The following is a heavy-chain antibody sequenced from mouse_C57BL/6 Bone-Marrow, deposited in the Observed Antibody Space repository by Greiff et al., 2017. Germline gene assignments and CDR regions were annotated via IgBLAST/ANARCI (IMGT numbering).Heavy chain of an antibody. Sequence: EVKLVESGPGLVKPSQSLSLTCSVTGYSITSGYYWNWIRQFPGNKLEWMGYISYDGSNNYNPSLQNRISITRDTSKNQFFLKLNSVTTEDTATYYCAREGEFITTVVADYWGQGTTLTVSS. J-gene: IGHJ2*01. CDR2: ISYDGSN. V-gene: IGHV3-6*01. CDR1: GYSITSGYY. CDR3: AREGEFITTVVADY. D-gene: IGHD1-1*01.